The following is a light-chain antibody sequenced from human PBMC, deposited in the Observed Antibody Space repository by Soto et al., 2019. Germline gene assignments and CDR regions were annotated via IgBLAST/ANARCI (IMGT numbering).Light chain of an antibody. CDR3: QQYGSSPTWT. CDR2: GAS. V-gene: IGKV3-20*01. CDR1: QSVSSNY. Sequence: TQSPSSLSASVGDIFTITCRASQSVSSNYLAWYQQKPGQAPRLLIYGASTRATGLPDRFSGSGSATDFTLTISRLEPEDSAVYYCQQYGSSPTWTFGHGTKVDIK. J-gene: IGKJ1*01.